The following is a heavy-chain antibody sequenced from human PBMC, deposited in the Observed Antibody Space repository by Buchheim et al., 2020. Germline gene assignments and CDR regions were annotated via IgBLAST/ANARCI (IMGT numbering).Heavy chain of an antibody. CDR1: GYTFTSYY. CDR3: ARVRAVAVVYGMDV. CDR2: INPSGGST. Sequence: QVQLVQSGAEVKKPGASVKVSCKASGYTFTSYYMHWVRQAPGQGLEWMGIINPSGGSTSYAQKFQGRVTMTRETSTRTGHMELSSLRSEDTAVYYCARVRAVAVVYGMDVWGQGTT. J-gene: IGHJ6*02. D-gene: IGHD6-19*01. V-gene: IGHV1-46*01.